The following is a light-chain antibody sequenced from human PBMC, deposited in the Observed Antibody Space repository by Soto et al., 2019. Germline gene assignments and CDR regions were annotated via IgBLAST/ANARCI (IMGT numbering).Light chain of an antibody. CDR1: QYIGRY. CDR2: AAS. Sequence: DIQMTQSPSSLSASVGDRVTITCRAGQYIGRYLNWYQQKPGKAPKLLIYAASSLHSGVPSRFSGSGSGTDFTLTISRLEPEDFAVYYCQQYGTSPPITFGQGTKVDIK. V-gene: IGKV1-39*01. J-gene: IGKJ1*01. CDR3: QQYGTSPPIT.